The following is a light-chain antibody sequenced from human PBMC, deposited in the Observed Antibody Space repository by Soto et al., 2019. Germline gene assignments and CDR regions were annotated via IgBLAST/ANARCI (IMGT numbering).Light chain of an antibody. CDR2: GAS. J-gene: IGKJ4*01. V-gene: IGKV3-15*01. CDR3: QQYNNWPPVT. Sequence: EIVMTQSPATLSVSPGERATLSCRASQSVSSNLAWYQQKPGQAPRLLIYGASTRSTGVPARFSGSGSGTDFTLTISSLQSEDFAVYYCQQYNNWPPVTFGGGTKVEIK. CDR1: QSVSSN.